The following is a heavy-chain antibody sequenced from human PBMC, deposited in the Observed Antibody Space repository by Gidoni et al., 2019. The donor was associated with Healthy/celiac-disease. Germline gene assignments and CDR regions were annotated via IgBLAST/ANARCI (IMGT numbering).Heavy chain of an antibody. CDR1: GGTFSSYA. CDR3: ARLRVRGVIINWGDYYYYMDV. J-gene: IGHJ6*03. D-gene: IGHD3-10*01. CDR2: IIPIFGTA. Sequence: QVQLVQSGAEVKKPGSSVKVSCKASGGTFSSYAISWVRQAPGQGLEWMGGIIPIFGTANYAQKFQGRVTITADESTSTAYMELSSLRSEDTAVYYCARLRVRGVIINWGDYYYYMDVWGKGTTVTVSS. V-gene: IGHV1-69*01.